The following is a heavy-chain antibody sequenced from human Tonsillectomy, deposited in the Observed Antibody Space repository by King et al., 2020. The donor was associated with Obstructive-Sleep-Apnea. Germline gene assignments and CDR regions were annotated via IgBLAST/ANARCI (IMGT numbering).Heavy chain of an antibody. CDR2: IGDSGST. Sequence: QLQELGPGLVKPSETLSLSCTVSGGSISNNHWSWIRPPPGKGLEWIGYIGDSGSTNYNPSLKSRVTISIDTSKNQFALKLISVTAADTAVYYCARTYRGFDYDSTGSYRMYYFDYWGQGTLLTVSS. J-gene: IGHJ4*02. CDR1: GGSISNNH. D-gene: IGHD3-22*01. V-gene: IGHV4-59*01. CDR3: ARTYRGFDYDSTGSYRMYYFDY.